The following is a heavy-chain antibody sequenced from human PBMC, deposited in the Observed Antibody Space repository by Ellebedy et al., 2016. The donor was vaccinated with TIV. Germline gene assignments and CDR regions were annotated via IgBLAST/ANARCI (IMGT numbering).Heavy chain of an antibody. J-gene: IGHJ3*02. D-gene: IGHD5-18*01. V-gene: IGHV3-21*01. CDR3: ARGADTTMVWGALDI. CDR1: GFTFSSYS. CDR2: ISSSSSYI. Sequence: GESLKISCAASGFTFSSYSMNWVRQAPGRGPEWVSTISSSSSYIYYADSVKGRFTISRDNVKNSLYLQMNSLRAEDTAVYYCARGADTTMVWGALDIWGQGTVVTVSS.